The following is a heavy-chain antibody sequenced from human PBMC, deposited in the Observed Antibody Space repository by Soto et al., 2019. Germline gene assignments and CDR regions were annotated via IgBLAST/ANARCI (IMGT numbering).Heavy chain of an antibody. CDR3: AIDHRGSGYDLYYYYGMDV. CDR2: IYYSGST. V-gene: IGHV4-61*01. D-gene: IGHD5-12*01. CDR1: GGSVSSGNYY. J-gene: IGHJ6*02. Sequence: QVQLQESGPGLVKPSETLSLTCTVSGGSVSSGNYYWSWIRQPPGKGLEWIGYIYYSGSTNYNPSLKSRVTISVDTSKNQFSLKLTSVTAADTAVYYCAIDHRGSGYDLYYYYGMDVWGQGTTVTVSS.